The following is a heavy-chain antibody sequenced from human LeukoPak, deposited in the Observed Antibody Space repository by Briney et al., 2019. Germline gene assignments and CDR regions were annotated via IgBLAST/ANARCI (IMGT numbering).Heavy chain of an antibody. J-gene: IGHJ4*02. CDR1: GYSFTTYG. D-gene: IGHD3-10*01. Sequence: ASVKVSCKASGYSFTTYGINWVRQAPGQGLEYMGWISPYNGNTKYAQMVQARVTMTTDTSTSTAYMELRSLRSDDTAVYYCARAHGLETYTFGYWGQGTLVTVSS. CDR3: ARAHGLETYTFGY. CDR2: ISPYNGNT. V-gene: IGHV1-18*01.